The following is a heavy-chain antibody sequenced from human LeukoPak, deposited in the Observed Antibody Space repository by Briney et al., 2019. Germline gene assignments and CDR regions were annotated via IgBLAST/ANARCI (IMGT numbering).Heavy chain of an antibody. CDR1: GFTFSSYG. CDR3: AKTMPLHSSSWYKAIDY. J-gene: IGHJ4*02. D-gene: IGHD6-13*01. Sequence: GGSLRLSCAASGFTFSSYGMHWVRQAPGKGLEWVAFIRYDGSNKYYADSVKGRFTISRDNSKNTLYLQMNSLGAEDTAVYYCAKTMPLHSSSWYKAIDYWGQGTLVTVSS. V-gene: IGHV3-30*02. CDR2: IRYDGSNK.